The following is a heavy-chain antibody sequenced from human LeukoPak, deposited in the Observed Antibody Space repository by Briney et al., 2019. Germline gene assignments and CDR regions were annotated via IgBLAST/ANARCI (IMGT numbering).Heavy chain of an antibody. V-gene: IGHV4-4*02. Sequence: SGTLSLTCAVSDGSISSSNWWSWVRQPPGKGLEWIGEIYHSGSTNYNPSLKSRVTISVDKSKNQFSLKLSSVTAADTAVYYCARDGYCGGDCYPGAFDIWGQGTMVTVSS. D-gene: IGHD2-21*02. J-gene: IGHJ3*02. CDR1: DGSISSSNW. CDR3: ARDGYCGGDCYPGAFDI. CDR2: IYHSGST.